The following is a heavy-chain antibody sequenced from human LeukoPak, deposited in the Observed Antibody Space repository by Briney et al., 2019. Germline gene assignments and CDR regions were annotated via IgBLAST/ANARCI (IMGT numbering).Heavy chain of an antibody. CDR3: ARYGDYVSFDY. CDR1: GGSISSYY. Sequence: SETLSLTCTVSGGSISSYYWSWIRQPPGKGLEWIGYIYYSGSTNYNPSLKSRVTISVDTSKNQFSLKLSSVTAADTAVYYCARYGDYVSFDYWGQGTLVTVSS. V-gene: IGHV4-59*08. J-gene: IGHJ4*02. D-gene: IGHD4-17*01. CDR2: IYYSGST.